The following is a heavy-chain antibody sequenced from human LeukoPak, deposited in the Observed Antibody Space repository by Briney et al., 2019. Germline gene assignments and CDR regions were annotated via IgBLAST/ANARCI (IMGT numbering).Heavy chain of an antibody. CDR2: IYYSGST. CDR1: GGSIDSSSYY. Sequence: SETLSLTCTVSGGSIDSSSYYWGWIRQPPGKGLEWIGTIYYSGSTYYNPSLKSRVTISVDTSKNQFSLKLSSVTAADTAVYYCARVYSYGYNRYFDYWGQGTLVTVSS. D-gene: IGHD5-18*01. CDR3: ARVYSYGYNRYFDY. J-gene: IGHJ4*02. V-gene: IGHV4-39*07.